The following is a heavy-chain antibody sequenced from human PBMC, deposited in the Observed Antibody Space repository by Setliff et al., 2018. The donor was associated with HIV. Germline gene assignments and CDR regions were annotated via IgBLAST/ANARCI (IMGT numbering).Heavy chain of an antibody. V-gene: IGHV7-4-1*02. D-gene: IGHD5-12*01. CDR3: ARDVATIGAKFYYPYMDV. Sequence: GESLKISCKDSGYTFTSYALNWVRQAPGQGLEWMGWINTENGNPTYAQGFTGRFVFSLDTSVNTAYLHISSLKPEDAAVYYCARDVATIGAKFYYPYMDVWGKGTTVTVSS. CDR1: GYTFTSYA. CDR2: INTENGNP. J-gene: IGHJ6*03.